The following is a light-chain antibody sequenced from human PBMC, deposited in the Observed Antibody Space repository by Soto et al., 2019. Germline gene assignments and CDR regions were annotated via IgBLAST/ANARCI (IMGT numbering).Light chain of an antibody. Sequence: QSVVTQPPSASGTPGQRVTISCSGRSSNIGSNAVNWYQQFPGRAPKVLIYNNNERPSGVPDRFSGSKSGTSASLAISGLQSEDEADYYCAIWDDGLNGWVFGGGTKVTVL. CDR2: NNN. CDR1: SSNIGSNA. J-gene: IGLJ3*02. V-gene: IGLV1-44*01. CDR3: AIWDDGLNGWV.